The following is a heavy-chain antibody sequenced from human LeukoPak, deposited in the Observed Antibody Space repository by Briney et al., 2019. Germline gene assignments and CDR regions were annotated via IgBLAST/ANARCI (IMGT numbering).Heavy chain of an antibody. Sequence: ASVKLSCKASGYTFTSYYVRWVRQAPGQWLEWLGTFKPNPRSAPPGLRFRDRVSMTGDMSTSTVFIELNSLRSEDTAVYYCARDKSIRHPRAGAGTGLLDYWGQGTLVTVSS. CDR2: FKPNPRSA. J-gene: IGHJ4*02. D-gene: IGHD6-19*01. CDR3: ARDKSIRHPRAGAGTGLLDY. CDR1: GYTFTSYY. V-gene: IGHV1-46*01.